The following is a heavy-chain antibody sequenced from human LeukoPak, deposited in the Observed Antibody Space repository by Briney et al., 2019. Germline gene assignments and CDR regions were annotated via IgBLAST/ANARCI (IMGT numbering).Heavy chain of an antibody. V-gene: IGHV3-48*03. D-gene: IGHD2-15*01. CDR3: ARGHSCSGGSCFFDY. CDR2: ISSSGSTI. CDR1: GFTFSSYE. J-gene: IGHJ4*02. Sequence: GGSLRLSCAASGFTFSSYEMNWVRQAPGKGLEWGSYISSSGSTIYYADSVKGRFTISRDNAKNSLYLQMNSLRAEDTAVYYCARGHSCSGGSCFFDYWGQGTLVTVSS.